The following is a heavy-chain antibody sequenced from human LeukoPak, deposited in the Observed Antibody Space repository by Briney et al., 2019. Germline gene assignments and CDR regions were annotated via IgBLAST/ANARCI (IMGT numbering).Heavy chain of an antibody. CDR1: GGSISSSSYY. CDR3: ARQNPLNWFDP. Sequence: TSETLSLTCTVSGGSISSSSYYWGWIHQPPGKGLEWIGSIYYSGSTYYNPSLKSRVTISVDTSKNQFSLKLSSVTAADTAVYYCARQNPLNWFDPWGQGTLVTVSS. CDR2: IYYSGST. V-gene: IGHV4-39*01. J-gene: IGHJ5*02.